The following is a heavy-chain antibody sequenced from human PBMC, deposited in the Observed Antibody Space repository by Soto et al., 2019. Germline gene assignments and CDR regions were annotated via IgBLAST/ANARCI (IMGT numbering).Heavy chain of an antibody. CDR1: GFTFARAW. CDR2: AKSEINGGAV. D-gene: IGHD3-16*01. V-gene: IGHV3-15*07. CDR3: AADLPDWGAYAFDY. Sequence: GGSLRLSCAASGFTFARAWLNWVRQAPGKGLEWVGRAKSEINGGAVDYAAPVKGRFTISRDASQNTVYLQMSSLRADDTAAYYCAADLPDWGAYAFDYWGHGTQVTVSS. J-gene: IGHJ4*01.